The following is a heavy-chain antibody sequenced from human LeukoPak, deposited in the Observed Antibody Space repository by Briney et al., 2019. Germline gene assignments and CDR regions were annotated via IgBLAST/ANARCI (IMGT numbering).Heavy chain of an antibody. Sequence: GSLRLSCAASGFTFSSYDMNWVRQAPGKGLEWVSYISSSGSTIYYADSVKGRFTISRDNAKNSLYLQMNSLRAEDTAVYYCAREMTTVTTYFDYWGQGTLVTVSS. D-gene: IGHD4-17*01. CDR2: ISSSGSTI. CDR1: GFTFSSYD. V-gene: IGHV3-48*03. J-gene: IGHJ4*02. CDR3: AREMTTVTTYFDY.